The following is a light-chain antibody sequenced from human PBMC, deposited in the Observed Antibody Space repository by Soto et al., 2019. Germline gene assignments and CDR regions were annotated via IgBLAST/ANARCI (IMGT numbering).Light chain of an antibody. Sequence: QLVLTQSPSASASLRASVKLTCTLSSGHSSYAIAWHQQQPEKGPRYLMKLNSDGSHSKGDGIPDRFSGSSSGAVRYLTISSLQSEDEADYYCQTWGTGIQVFGGGTKLTVL. CDR1: SGHSSYA. CDR2: LNSDGSH. CDR3: QTWGTGIQV. J-gene: IGLJ3*02. V-gene: IGLV4-69*01.